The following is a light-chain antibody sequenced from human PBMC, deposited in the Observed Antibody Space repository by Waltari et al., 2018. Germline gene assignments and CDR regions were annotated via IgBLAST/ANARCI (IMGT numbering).Light chain of an antibody. CDR1: SGSLSTTSS. CDR3: ALYMGSGIWV. Sequence: QTVVTQEPSLSVSPGGPVTPTCALISGSLSTTSSAPWSQQTPGQAPRTLVYKANARSSGVPDRFSGSILGNTAALTITGAQADDESDYYCALYMGSGIWVFGGGTRLTVL. J-gene: IGLJ3*02. CDR2: KAN. V-gene: IGLV8-61*01.